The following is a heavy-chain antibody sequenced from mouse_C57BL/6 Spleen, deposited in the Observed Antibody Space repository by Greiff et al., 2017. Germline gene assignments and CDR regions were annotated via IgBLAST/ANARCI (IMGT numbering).Heavy chain of an antibody. CDR1: GYTFTDYE. CDR2: IDPETGGT. CDR3: TRSYAMDY. Sequence: LVESGAELVRPGASVTLSCKASGYTFTDYEMHWVKQTPVHGLEWIGAIDPETGGTAYNQKFKGKAILTADKSSSTAYMELRSLTSEDSAVYYCTRSYAMDYWGQGTSVTVSS. V-gene: IGHV1-15*01. J-gene: IGHJ4*01.